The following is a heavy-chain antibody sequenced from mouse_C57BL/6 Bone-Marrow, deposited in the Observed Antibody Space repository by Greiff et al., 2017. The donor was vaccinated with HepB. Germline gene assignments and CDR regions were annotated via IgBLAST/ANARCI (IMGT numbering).Heavy chain of an antibody. J-gene: IGHJ4*01. CDR2: ISSGGSYT. Sequence: VQLQQSGGDLVKPGGSLKLSCAASGFTFSSYGMSWVRQTPDKRLEWVATISSGGSYTYYPDSVKGRFTISRDNAKNTLYLQMSSLKSEDTAMYYCARRPAMDYWGQGTSVTVSS. V-gene: IGHV5-6*01. CDR1: GFTFSSYG. CDR3: ARRPAMDY.